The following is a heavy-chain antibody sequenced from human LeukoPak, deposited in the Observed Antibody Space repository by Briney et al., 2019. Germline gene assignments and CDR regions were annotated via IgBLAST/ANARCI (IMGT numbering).Heavy chain of an antibody. CDR3: ARGGYCGNTRCGGLDS. D-gene: IGHD2-2*01. CDR2: IYYSGST. Sequence: SETLSLTCTVSGGSISSGGYYWRWIRQHPGKGLEWIGYIYYSGSTYYNPSLKSQVTISVDTSKNQISLKQTSATAADTAVYCCARGGYCGNTRCGGLDSWGQGTLVTVSS. CDR1: GGSISSGGYY. V-gene: IGHV4-31*01. J-gene: IGHJ4*02.